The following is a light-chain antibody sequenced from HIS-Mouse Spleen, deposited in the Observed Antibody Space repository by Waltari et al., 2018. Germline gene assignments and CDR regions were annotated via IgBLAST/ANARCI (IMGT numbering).Light chain of an antibody. J-gene: IGLJ2*01. CDR1: TSDVGRYNL. V-gene: IGLV2-23*01. CDR3: CSYAGSSTV. Sequence: QSALTQPASVSRPPGQSITISCTGTTSDVGRYNLVSWYQQHPGKAPKLMIYEGSKRPSGVSNRFSGSKSGNTASLTISGLQAEDEADYYCCSYAGSSTVFGGGTKLTVL. CDR2: EGS.